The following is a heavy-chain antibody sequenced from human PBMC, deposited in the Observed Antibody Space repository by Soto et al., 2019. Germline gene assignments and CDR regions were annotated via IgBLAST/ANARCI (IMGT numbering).Heavy chain of an antibody. CDR1: GSSLSNAGLG. V-gene: IGHV2-26*04. D-gene: IGHD6-13*01. CDR3: SSTYSTSWYWFAP. Sequence: QVTVKESGPVLVKPTETLTLTCTVSGSSLSNAGLGVSWIRQPPGKALEWLAHIFSNDEKSYSTSLKSRLTISKDTSKSQVVLTMTNMDPVDTATYYWSSTYSTSWYWFAPWGQGTLVTVSS. J-gene: IGHJ5*02. CDR2: IFSNDEK.